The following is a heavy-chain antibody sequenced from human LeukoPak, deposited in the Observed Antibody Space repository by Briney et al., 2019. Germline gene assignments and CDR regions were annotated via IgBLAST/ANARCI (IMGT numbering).Heavy chain of an antibody. CDR2: IYSGDTT. J-gene: IGHJ4*02. D-gene: IGHD2-21*01. Sequence: GGSLRLSCAASGFTVSTNYMSWVRQAPGKGLEWVAVIYSGDTTFYADPVRGKFTISRDNSKNTLYLQMNSMRAEDAAVYYCANILSSSAGYYFDYWGQGTLVTVSS. V-gene: IGHV3-66*01. CDR1: GFTVSTNY. CDR3: ANILSSSAGYYFDY.